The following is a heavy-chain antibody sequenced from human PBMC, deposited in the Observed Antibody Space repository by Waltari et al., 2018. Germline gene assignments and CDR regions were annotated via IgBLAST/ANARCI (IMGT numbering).Heavy chain of an antibody. CDR3: ASTPWERNY. CDR1: GGSISSSSYY. CDR2: NYYSGRT. Sequence: QLQLQESGPGLVKPSETLSLTCTVSGGSISSSSYYWGWIRQPPGKGLEWIGSNYYSGRTYYNPSLKSRVTISVDTSKNQFSLKLSSVTAADTAVYYCASTPWERNYWGQGTLVTVSS. J-gene: IGHJ4*02. V-gene: IGHV4-39*07. D-gene: IGHD1-1*01.